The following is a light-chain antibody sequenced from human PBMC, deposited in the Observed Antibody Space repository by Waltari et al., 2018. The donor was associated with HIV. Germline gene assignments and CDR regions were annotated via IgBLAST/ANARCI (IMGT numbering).Light chain of an antibody. Sequence: SYVLTQTPSVSVAPGKTATLTCEGSDIGTRSVHWYRQKPGQAPVLVIYYDGERPSGIAERFSGSNSGNTATLTISRVGVGDEADYYCQVWDANTDVVFGTGIKLTVL. CDR1: DIGTRS. CDR3: QVWDANTDVV. V-gene: IGLV3-21*04. CDR2: YDG. J-gene: IGLJ2*01.